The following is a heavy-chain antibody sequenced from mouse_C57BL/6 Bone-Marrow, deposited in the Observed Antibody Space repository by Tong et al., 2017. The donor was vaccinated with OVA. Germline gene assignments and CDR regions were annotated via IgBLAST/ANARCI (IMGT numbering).Heavy chain of an antibody. CDR3: ARRITRYFDV. J-gene: IGHJ1*03. Sequence: EVQLQESGGGLVKPGGSLKLSCAASGFTFSDYGMHWVRQAPEKWLEWVAYISSGSSTIYYADTVKGRFTISRDNAKNTLFLQMTSLRSEDTAMYYCARRITRYFDVWGTGTTVTVSS. CDR1: GFTFSDYG. V-gene: IGHV5-17*01. CDR2: ISSGSSTI.